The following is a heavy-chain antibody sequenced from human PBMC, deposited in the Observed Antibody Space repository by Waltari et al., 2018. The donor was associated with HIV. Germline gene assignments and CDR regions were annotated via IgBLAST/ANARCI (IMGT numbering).Heavy chain of an antibody. CDR1: GFTFSNYW. CDR3: ARGAIYSSGPYDAFDI. J-gene: IGHJ3*02. CDR2: TAQDGSEE. V-gene: IGHV3-7*01. Sequence: EVRLVESGGGLVQPGESLRLSCVASGFTFSNYWMSWVRQAPGKGLEWAANTAQDGSEEYYVDSMKGRFTISRANSKNSLFLHMSDLRVEDTAVYYCARGAIYSSGPYDAFDIWGRGTKVTVSS. D-gene: IGHD3-22*01.